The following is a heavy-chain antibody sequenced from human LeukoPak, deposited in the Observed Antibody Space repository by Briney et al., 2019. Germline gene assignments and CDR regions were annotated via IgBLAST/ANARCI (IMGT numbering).Heavy chain of an antibody. Sequence: ASVKVSCKASGYTFTGYYMHWVRQAPGQGLEWMGWINPNSGGTNYAQKFQGRVTMTRDTSISTAYMELSRLRSDDTAVYYCARGQHKYCSGGSCYITDNWGQGTLVTVSS. D-gene: IGHD2-15*01. CDR2: INPNSGGT. J-gene: IGHJ4*02. CDR3: ARGQHKYCSGGSCYITDN. CDR1: GYTFTGYY. V-gene: IGHV1-2*02.